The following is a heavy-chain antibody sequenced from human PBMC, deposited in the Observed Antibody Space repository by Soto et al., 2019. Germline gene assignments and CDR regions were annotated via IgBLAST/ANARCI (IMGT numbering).Heavy chain of an antibody. J-gene: IGHJ6*02. CDR3: AIEDRDRATGLVPAAIDGMDV. V-gene: IGHV1-69*08. CDR1: GGTYSRYS. CDR2: IIPIFGIP. D-gene: IGHD2-2*01. Sequence: QVQLVQSGAEVKKPGSSVKVSCKASGGTYSRYSITWVRQAPGHGLEWIGRIIPIFGIPTYAQKFQGRVTITADESTSTAYMELSSLRSEDTVVYYCAIEDRDRATGLVPAAIDGMDVWGQGTTVTVSS.